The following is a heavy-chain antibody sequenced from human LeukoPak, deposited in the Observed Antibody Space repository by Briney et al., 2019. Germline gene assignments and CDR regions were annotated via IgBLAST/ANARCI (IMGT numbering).Heavy chain of an antibody. V-gene: IGHV1-2*02. CDR1: GHTFSDYY. J-gene: IGHJ1*01. CDR3: ARGPEDLAAVVTATEYFLH. CDR2: INPNSGGT. Sequence: ASVKVSCKTSGHTFSDYYMYWVRQAPGQGPEWMGWINPNSGGTNYAQRIQGRVTMTRDTSINTAYMELRNLRSDDTAVYYCARGPEDLAAVVTATEYFLHWGQGTLVTVSS. D-gene: IGHD2-21*02.